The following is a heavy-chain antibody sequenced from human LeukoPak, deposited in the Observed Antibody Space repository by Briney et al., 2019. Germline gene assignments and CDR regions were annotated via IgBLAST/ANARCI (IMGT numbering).Heavy chain of an antibody. D-gene: IGHD6-13*01. CDR2: ISYDGSNK. J-gene: IGHJ3*02. CDR3: AKDQEQQLVSSSAFDI. V-gene: IGHV3-30-3*01. Sequence: GGSLRLSCAASGFTFSSYAMHWVRQAPGKGLEWVAVISYDGSNKYYADSVKGRFTISRDNSKNTLYLQMNSLRAEDTAVYYCAKDQEQQLVSSSAFDIWGQGTMVTVSS. CDR1: GFTFSSYA.